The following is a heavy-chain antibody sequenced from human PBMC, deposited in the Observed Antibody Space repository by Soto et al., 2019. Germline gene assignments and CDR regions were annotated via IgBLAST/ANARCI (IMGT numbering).Heavy chain of an antibody. J-gene: IGHJ6*02. CDR1: GFTFISYA. D-gene: IGHD3-10*01. CDR3: ARSRHGSGSYTHFYYGLDV. CDR2: ISFDGSTE. V-gene: IGHV3-30-3*01. Sequence: QVQLVESGGGVVQPGRSLRLSCAASGFTFISYAMHWVRQAPGKGLEWVAVISFDGSTEYYADSVKGRFTISRDNSENTVYRQMNSLRSEDTAVYYCARSRHGSGSYTHFYYGLDVWGQGTTVTVSS.